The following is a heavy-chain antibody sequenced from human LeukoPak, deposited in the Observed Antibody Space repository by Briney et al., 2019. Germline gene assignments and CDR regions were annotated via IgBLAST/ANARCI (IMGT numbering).Heavy chain of an antibody. V-gene: IGHV3-15*07. CDR3: STDQGGDILTGC. CDR2: IKTKSEGGTI. J-gene: IGHJ4*02. Sequence: PGGSLRLSCAASGFTFTNAWMHWVRQAPGKGLEWVGRIKTKSEGGTIDYVAPVRGRFTISRDDSENTLYLQMNSLKTEDTALYYCSTDQGGDILTGCWGQGTLVTVSS. CDR1: GFTFTNAW. D-gene: IGHD3-9*01.